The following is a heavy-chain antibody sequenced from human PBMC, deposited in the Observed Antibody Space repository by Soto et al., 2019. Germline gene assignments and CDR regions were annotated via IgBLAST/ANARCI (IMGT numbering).Heavy chain of an antibody. CDR1: GGSISSGGYF. Sequence: QVQLQESGPGPVKPSQTLSLTCTVSGGSISSGGYFWSWIRQHPGKGLEWIGFIYYSGSTYYNPSLKSRVTISVDTSKNQFSLKLSSVTAADTAVYYCAREGAAPYYYYGMDVWGQGTTVTVSS. CDR3: AREGAAPYYYYGMDV. J-gene: IGHJ6*02. V-gene: IGHV4-31*03. D-gene: IGHD6-6*01. CDR2: IYYSGST.